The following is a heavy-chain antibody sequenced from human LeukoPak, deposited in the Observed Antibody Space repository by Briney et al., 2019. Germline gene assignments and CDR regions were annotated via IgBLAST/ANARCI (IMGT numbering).Heavy chain of an antibody. D-gene: IGHD6-19*01. J-gene: IGHJ4*02. CDR1: GFTFSSYE. CDR2: ISSSGSTI. CDR3: ARGSGQWLVLVYFDY. V-gene: IGHV3-48*03. Sequence: GGSLRLSCAASGFTFSSYEMNWVRQAPGKGLEWVSYISSSGSTIYYADSVKGRFTISRDNAKNSLYLQMNSLRAEDTAVYYCARGSGQWLVLVYFDYWGQGTLVTVSS.